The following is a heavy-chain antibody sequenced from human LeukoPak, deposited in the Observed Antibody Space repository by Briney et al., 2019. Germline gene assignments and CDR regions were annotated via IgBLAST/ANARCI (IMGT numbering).Heavy chain of an antibody. CDR2: ISSSGSTI. CDR1: GFTVSSNY. Sequence: GGSLRLSCAASGFTVSSNYMSWIRQAPGKGLEWVSYISSSGSTIYYADSVKGRFTISRDNAKNSLYLQMNSLRAEDTAVYYCARVHGYSSGWRGGDYWGQGTLVTVSS. J-gene: IGHJ4*02. CDR3: ARVHGYSSGWRGGDY. V-gene: IGHV3-11*01. D-gene: IGHD6-19*01.